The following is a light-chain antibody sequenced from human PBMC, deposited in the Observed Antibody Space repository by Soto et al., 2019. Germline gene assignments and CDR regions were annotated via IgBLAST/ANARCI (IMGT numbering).Light chain of an antibody. V-gene: IGKV3-20*01. J-gene: IGKJ2*01. CDR3: RQYGNSPWMYT. Sequence: IELTQSPDTLSLSPGERATLACRASQTVSSDYLAWYHQKPGQAPRLLIYAASTRATGIPDRFSGSGSGTDLTLTITKLEPEDLGMSYCRQYGNSPWMYTFGRGTKVEI. CDR2: AAS. CDR1: QTVSSDY.